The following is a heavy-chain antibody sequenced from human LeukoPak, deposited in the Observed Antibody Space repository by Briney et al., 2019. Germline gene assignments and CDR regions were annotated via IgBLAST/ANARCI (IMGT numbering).Heavy chain of an antibody. CDR3: ARDIQAYYDFWSGYYSSYYYYMDV. CDR2: IKQDGSEK. CDR1: GFTFSSYW. D-gene: IGHD3-3*01. V-gene: IGHV3-7*01. J-gene: IGHJ6*03. Sequence: PGGSLRLSCAASGFTFSSYWMSWVRQAPGKGLEWVANIKQDGSEKYYVDFVKGRFTISRDNAKNSLYLQMNSLRAEDTAVYYCARDIQAYYDFWSGYYSSYYYYMDVWGKGTTVTVSS.